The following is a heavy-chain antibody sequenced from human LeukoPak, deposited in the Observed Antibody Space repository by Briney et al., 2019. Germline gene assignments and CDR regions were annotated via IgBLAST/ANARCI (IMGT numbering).Heavy chain of an antibody. CDR2: INSDGSST. V-gene: IGHV3-74*01. Sequence: PGGSLRLSCAASGFTFSRCAMTWVRQAPGKGLVWVSRINSDGSSTSYADSVKGRFTISRDNAKNTLYLQMNSLRAEDTAVYYCARALGRGRYFDYWGQGTLVTVSS. CDR1: GFTFSRCA. CDR3: ARALGRGRYFDY. J-gene: IGHJ4*02. D-gene: IGHD1-1*01.